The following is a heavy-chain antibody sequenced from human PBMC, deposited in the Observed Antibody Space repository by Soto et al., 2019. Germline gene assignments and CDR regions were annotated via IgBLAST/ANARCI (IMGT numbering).Heavy chain of an antibody. V-gene: IGHV3-23*01. J-gene: IGHJ3*02. CDR1: GFTFAGSA. D-gene: IGHD2-2*01. CDR2: ISDSGGRT. Sequence: GGSLRLSCAASGFTFAGSAMSWVRQAPGKGLEWVSAISDSGGRTYHADSGKGGFTISRDNSKNTLYLQMNSLIAEETATYYCAKDRSCSSTKCVDAFDIWGQGTMVTVSS. CDR3: AKDRSCSSTKCVDAFDI.